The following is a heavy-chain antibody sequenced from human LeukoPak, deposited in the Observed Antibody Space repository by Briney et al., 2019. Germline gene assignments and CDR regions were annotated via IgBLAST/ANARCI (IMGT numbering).Heavy chain of an antibody. D-gene: IGHD6-19*01. J-gene: IGHJ3*02. CDR3: AKSPSGWYPFDAFDI. V-gene: IGHV3-23*01. Sequence: PGGSLRLSCAASGFTFSSYAMSWVRQAPGKGLEWAAAISGSGGSTYYADSVKGRFTISRDNSKNTLYLQMNSLRAEDTAVYYCAKSPSGWYPFDAFDIWGQGTMVTVSS. CDR2: ISGSGGST. CDR1: GFTFSSYA.